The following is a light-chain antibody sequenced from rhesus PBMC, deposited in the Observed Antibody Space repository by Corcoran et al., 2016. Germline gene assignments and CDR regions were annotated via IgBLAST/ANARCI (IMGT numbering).Light chain of an antibody. J-gene: IGKJ4*01. CDR3: QQHDISPLT. Sequence: DIQMTQSPSSLSASVGDRVTITCRASPGISNWLAWYQQKPGKAPKLLIKRASNLETGVPTRFSGSGSGTAFTLTISSLQPEDIATYYCQQHDISPLTFGGGTKVEIK. V-gene: IGKV1-69*01. CDR1: PGISNW. CDR2: RAS.